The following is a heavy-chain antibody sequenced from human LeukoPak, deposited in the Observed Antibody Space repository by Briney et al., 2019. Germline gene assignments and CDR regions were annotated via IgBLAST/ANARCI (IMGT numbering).Heavy chain of an antibody. D-gene: IGHD6-13*01. V-gene: IGHV3-53*01. CDR1: GFTVSSNS. J-gene: IGHJ6*03. CDR2: IYSGGNT. CDR3: ARDWLAAGGDYMDV. Sequence: GGSLRLSCTVSGFTVSSNSMSWVRQAPGKGLEWVSFIYSGGNTHYSDSVKGRFTISRDNAENSLYLQMNSLRADDTATYYCARDWLAAGGDYMDVWGKGTTVTISS.